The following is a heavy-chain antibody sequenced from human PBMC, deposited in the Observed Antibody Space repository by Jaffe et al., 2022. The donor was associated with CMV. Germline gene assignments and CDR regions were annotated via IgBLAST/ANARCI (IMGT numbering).Heavy chain of an antibody. CDR1: GFTFSSYA. J-gene: IGHJ6*02. CDR3: AKARVAAIGQSLPGADYYYYYGMDV. Sequence: EVQLLESGGGSVQPGGSLRLSCSASGFTFSSYAMTWVRHAPGRGLEWVSALSGSGASTYYADSVRGRFTISRDNSKNTLYLLMNSLRADDTAVYYCAKARVAAIGQSLPGADYYYYYGMDVWGQGTTVTVSS. D-gene: IGHD6-13*01. CDR2: LSGSGAST. V-gene: IGHV3-23*01.